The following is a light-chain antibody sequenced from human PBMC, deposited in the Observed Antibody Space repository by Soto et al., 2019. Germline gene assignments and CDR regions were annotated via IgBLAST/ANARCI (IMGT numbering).Light chain of an antibody. Sequence: DIQMTQSPSSVSASVGDRVTITCRASRGISSWLAWYQQKPGKAPNLLIFAASSLQSGVPSRFSGSGSGTDFTLTISSLQPEDSATYYCLQDINYPWTFGQGTKVDIK. J-gene: IGKJ1*01. CDR1: RGISSW. V-gene: IGKV1-12*01. CDR2: AAS. CDR3: LQDINYPWT.